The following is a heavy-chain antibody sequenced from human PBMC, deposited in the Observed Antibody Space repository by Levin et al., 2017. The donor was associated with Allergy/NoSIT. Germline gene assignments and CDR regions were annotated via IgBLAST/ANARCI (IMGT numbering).Heavy chain of an antibody. CDR3: AIKRGTVGADENFPH. D-gene: IGHD1-26*01. V-gene: IGHV3-21*01. Sequence: GESLKISCAASGFIFDNYGINWVRQAPGKGLEWVATISRSSNYIYYADSVKGRFTISRDNAGNSAVLQMNNLRAEDTAMYYCAIKRGTVGADENFPHWGQGTLVTVS. J-gene: IGHJ1*01. CDR2: ISRSSNYI. CDR1: GFIFDNYG.